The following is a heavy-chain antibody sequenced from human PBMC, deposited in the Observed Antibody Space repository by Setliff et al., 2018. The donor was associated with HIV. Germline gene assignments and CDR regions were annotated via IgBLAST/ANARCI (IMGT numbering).Heavy chain of an antibody. CDR1: GDSISSYS. CDR2: IFSSGST. V-gene: IGHV4-4*09. CDR3: ARRIDDSGSFPDKNWFDT. Sequence: LSLTCTVSGDSISSYSWNWIRQSPGGGLEWIGFIFSSGSTKYNPSLQSRVTMSIDTSKNQFSLRLTSVTAADTAVYYCARRIDDSGSFPDKNWFDTWGQGGLVTVSS. D-gene: IGHD3-10*01. J-gene: IGHJ5*02.